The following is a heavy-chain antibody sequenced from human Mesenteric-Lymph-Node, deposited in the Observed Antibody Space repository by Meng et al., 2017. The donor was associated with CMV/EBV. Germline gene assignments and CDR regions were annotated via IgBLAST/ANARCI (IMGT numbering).Heavy chain of an antibody. CDR2: IYPGDSDT. J-gene: IGHJ4*02. CDR3: ARHAINSQYTYAMGFYFDF. CDR1: GYSFTNYW. V-gene: IGHV5-51*01. Sequence: GESLKISCKGSGYSFTNYWIGWVRQMPGKGLEWMGIIYPGDSDTRYSPSFQGQVTISVDKSISTAYLQWSSLKASDTAMYWCARHAINSQYTYAMGFYFDFWGQGTLVTVSS. D-gene: IGHD2-8*01.